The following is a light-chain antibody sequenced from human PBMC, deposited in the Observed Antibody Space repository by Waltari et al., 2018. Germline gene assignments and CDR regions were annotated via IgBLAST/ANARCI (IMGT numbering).Light chain of an antibody. CDR1: KLGEKT. CDR2: QDT. V-gene: IGLV3-1*01. Sequence: SFDLTQPPSVSVSPGQTASITCSGDKLGEKTACWYHQKPGQSPVLVIYQDTKRPSALPERFSGSKSGNTATLTISGTQAVDEADYYCQAWDSSTYVFGTGTKVTVL. J-gene: IGLJ1*01. CDR3: QAWDSSTYV.